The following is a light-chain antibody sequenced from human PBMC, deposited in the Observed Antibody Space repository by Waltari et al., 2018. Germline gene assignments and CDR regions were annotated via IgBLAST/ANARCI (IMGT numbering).Light chain of an antibody. Sequence: QSVLTQPPSVSAAPGQKVTIPCSGSSSNLGNTYVSWYQQHPGTAPKVLIYDNNKRPSGIPDRSSGSKSGTSATLDITGLQTGDEADYYCGTWDSTLSAGVFGGGTQLTVL. CDR1: SSNLGNTY. CDR2: DNN. J-gene: IGLJ7*01. V-gene: IGLV1-51*01. CDR3: GTWDSTLSAGV.